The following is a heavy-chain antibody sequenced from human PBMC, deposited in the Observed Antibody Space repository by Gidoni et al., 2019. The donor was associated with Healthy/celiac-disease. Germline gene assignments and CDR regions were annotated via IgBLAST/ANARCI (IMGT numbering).Heavy chain of an antibody. CDR2: IIPIFGKT. Sequence: QVQLVQSGAEVKKPGSSVKVSCKASGGTFSSYAISCVRQAPGQGLEWMGGIIPIFGKTNYEQKFQDRVTITADKSTSTAYMELSSLRFEDTAVYYCARAHKAVAGVYYFDYWGQGTLVTVSS. CDR3: ARAHKAVAGVYYFDY. J-gene: IGHJ4*02. V-gene: IGHV1-69*06. CDR1: GGTFSSYA. D-gene: IGHD6-19*01.